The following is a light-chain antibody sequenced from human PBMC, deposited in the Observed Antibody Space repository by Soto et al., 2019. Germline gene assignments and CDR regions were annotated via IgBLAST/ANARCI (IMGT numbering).Light chain of an antibody. CDR3: KKYNKASPM. J-gene: IGKJ1*01. Sequence: DIQMTQSPSSLSASVGDRVTITCRASQGISSYLAWYQQKPGKVPELLIYAASTLQSGVTSRFSGSGSGTDFTLTITSLQPEDVATYYLKKYNKASPMFGQGTKVEIK. CDR2: AAS. V-gene: IGKV1-27*01. CDR1: QGISSY.